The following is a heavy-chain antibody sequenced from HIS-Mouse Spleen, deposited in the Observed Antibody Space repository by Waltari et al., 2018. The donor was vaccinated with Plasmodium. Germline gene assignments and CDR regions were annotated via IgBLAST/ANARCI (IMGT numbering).Heavy chain of an antibody. CDR1: GGSISSSSYY. CDR2: IYYSGST. V-gene: IGHV4-39*01. Sequence: QLQLQESGPGLVKPSETLSLTCTVSGGSISSSSYYWGWIRQPPGKGLEWIGSIYYSGSTYYNPSLKSRVTIYVDTSKNQFSLKLSSVTAADTAVYYCAGGREDIVLMVYAHFDYWGQGTLVTVSS. CDR3: AGGREDIVLMVYAHFDY. D-gene: IGHD2-8*01. J-gene: IGHJ4*02.